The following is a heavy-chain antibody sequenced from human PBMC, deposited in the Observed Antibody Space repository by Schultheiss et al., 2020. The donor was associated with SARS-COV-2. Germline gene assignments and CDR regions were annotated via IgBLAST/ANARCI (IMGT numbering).Heavy chain of an antibody. Sequence: GSLRLSCAVYGGSFSGSYWSWIRQPPGKGLEWIGDINHRGSTNYNPSLKSRVTISVDTSKNQFSLKLSSVTAADTAVYYCARGPGKVHDFWSGYYTRSGNWFDPWGQGTLVTVSS. CDR3: ARGPGKVHDFWSGYYTRSGNWFDP. CDR1: GGSFSGSY. V-gene: IGHV4-34*01. D-gene: IGHD3-3*01. J-gene: IGHJ5*02. CDR2: INHRGST.